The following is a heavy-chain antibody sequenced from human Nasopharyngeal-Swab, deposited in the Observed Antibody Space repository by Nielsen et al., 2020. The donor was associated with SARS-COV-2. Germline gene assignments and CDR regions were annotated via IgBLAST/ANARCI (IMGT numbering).Heavy chain of an antibody. J-gene: IGHJ4*02. CDR3: ARESLHYYGSGSSYNVLDY. D-gene: IGHD3-10*01. Sequence: SETLSLTLNAPGASLSSYYWSWIRQLAGKGLEWIGRIYTSGSTNYNPSLKSRVTMSVDTSKNQFSLKLSSVTAADTAVYYCARESLHYYGSGSSYNVLDYWGQGTLVTVSS. V-gene: IGHV4-4*07. CDR2: IYTSGST. CDR1: GASLSSYY.